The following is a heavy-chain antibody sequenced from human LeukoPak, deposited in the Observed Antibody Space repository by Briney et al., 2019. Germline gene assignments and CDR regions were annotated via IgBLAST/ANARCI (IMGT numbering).Heavy chain of an antibody. CDR1: GFTFSSYG. CDR2: IWYDGSNK. V-gene: IGHV3-33*01. J-gene: IGHJ4*02. CDR3: ARDHPDYDYYDY. D-gene: IGHD3-16*01. Sequence: GRSLRLSCAASGFTFSSYGMHWVRQAPGKGLEWVAVIWYDGSNKYYADSVKGRFTISRDNAKNSLYLQMNSLRAEDTAVYYCARDHPDYDYYDYWGQGTLVTVSS.